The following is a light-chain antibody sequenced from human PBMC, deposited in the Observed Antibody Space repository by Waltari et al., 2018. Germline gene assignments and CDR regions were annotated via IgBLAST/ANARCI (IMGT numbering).Light chain of an antibody. CDR2: WAS. CDR1: QSVLYSSNNKNY. V-gene: IGKV4-1*01. CDR3: QQYYSTPRA. J-gene: IGKJ4*01. Sequence: DLVMTQSPDSLAVSLGERATINCKSSQSVLYSSNNKNYLAWYQQKPGQPPKLLIYWASTRESGVPDRFSGGGSGTDVTITIRSLQAEDVAVYYCQQYYSTPRAFGGGTKVEIK.